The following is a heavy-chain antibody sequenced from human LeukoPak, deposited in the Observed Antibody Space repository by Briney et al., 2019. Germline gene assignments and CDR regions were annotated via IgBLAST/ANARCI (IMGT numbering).Heavy chain of an antibody. D-gene: IGHD6-19*01. CDR3: ATSLRLATRLYYFDY. Sequence: ASVKVSCKASGYTFTGYYMHWVRQAPGKGLEWMGGFDPEDGETIYAQKFQGRVTMTEDTSTDTAYMELSSLRSEDTAVYYCATSLRLATRLYYFDYWGQGTLVTVSS. V-gene: IGHV1-24*01. CDR1: GYTFTGYY. J-gene: IGHJ4*02. CDR2: FDPEDGET.